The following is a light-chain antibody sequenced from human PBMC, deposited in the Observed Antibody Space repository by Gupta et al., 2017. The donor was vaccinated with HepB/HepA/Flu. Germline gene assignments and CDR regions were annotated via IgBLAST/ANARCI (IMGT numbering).Light chain of an antibody. Sequence: QLVLPQSPSASASLGASVKLTCTLSSGHSNAITWHQQQPEKGPRYLMKLNSDGSHTKGDGIPDRFSGSSSGAERYLTISSLQSEDEADYYCQTWGTDIQGWVFGGGTKLTVL. CDR3: QTWGTDIQGWV. V-gene: IGLV4-69*01. CDR2: LNSDGSH. J-gene: IGLJ3*02. CDR1: SGHSNA.